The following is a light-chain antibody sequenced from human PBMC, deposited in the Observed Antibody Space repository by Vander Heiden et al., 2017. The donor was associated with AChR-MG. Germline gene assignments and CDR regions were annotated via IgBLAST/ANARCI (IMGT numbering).Light chain of an antibody. V-gene: IGKV1-39*01. CDR1: QSISRY. CDR2: GAS. Sequence: DIQMTQSPSSLSASVGDRVTITCRASQSISRYLNWYQQKPGTAPKLLIYGASSFQSGVPSRFSGSGTGTDFTLTISRLHPEDFATYYCQQSDSLPRTFGQGTKVEIK. J-gene: IGKJ1*01. CDR3: QQSDSLPRT.